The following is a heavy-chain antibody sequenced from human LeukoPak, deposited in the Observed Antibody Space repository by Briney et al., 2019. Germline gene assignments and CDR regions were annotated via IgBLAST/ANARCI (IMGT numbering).Heavy chain of an antibody. CDR1: GFIFSSYS. D-gene: IGHD3-16*01. CDR2: ISENGGT. V-gene: IGHV3-64*01. J-gene: IGHJ4*02. CDR3: ARDGGGSPDY. Sequence: PGGSLRLSCAASGFIFSSYSMHWVRQAPGKGLGYGSAISENGGTYYANSVKGRFTISRDNSKNMLYLQMGSLRTEDMAVYYCARDGGGSPDYWGQGTLVTVSS.